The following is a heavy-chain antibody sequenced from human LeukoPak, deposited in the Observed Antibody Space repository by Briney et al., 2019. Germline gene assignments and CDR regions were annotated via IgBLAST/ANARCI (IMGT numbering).Heavy chain of an antibody. V-gene: IGHV4-4*01. CDR2: IYHSGST. D-gene: IGHD6-13*01. Sequence: KPGGSLRLSCAASGFTFSSYWMSWVRQAPGKGLEWVGEIYHSGSTNYNPSLKSRVIISLDKSKNQFSLRLTSVTAADTAVYFCAGTKGGSSHEYFQHWGQGTLVTVSS. J-gene: IGHJ1*01. CDR3: AGTKGGSSHEYFQH. CDR1: GFTFSSYW.